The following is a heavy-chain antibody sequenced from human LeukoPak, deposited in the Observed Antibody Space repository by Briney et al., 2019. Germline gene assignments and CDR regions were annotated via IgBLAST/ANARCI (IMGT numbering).Heavy chain of an antibody. V-gene: IGHV3-23*01. J-gene: IGHJ4*02. D-gene: IGHD5-24*01. Sequence: GGSLRLSCAASGFTFSSSAMSWVRQAPGKGLEWVSSISGSGSGGSTYYADSVKGRFTISRDNSKNTLYLQMNSLIAEDTAVYYCAKSGYNRFDYWDQGTRVTVSS. CDR1: GFTFSSSA. CDR2: ISGSGSGGST. CDR3: AKSGYNRFDY.